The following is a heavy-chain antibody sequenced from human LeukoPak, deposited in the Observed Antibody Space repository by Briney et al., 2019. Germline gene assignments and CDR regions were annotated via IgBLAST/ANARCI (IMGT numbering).Heavy chain of an antibody. V-gene: IGHV3-9*03. D-gene: IGHD6-19*01. CDR2: ISWNSGSI. J-gene: IGHJ4*02. Sequence: PGGSLRLSCAASGFTFDDYAMHWVRQAPGKGLEWVSGISWNSGSIGYADSVKGRFTISRDNAKNSLYLQMNSLRAEDMALYYCAKDGYSSGWYHYYFDYWGQGTLVTVSS. CDR3: AKDGYSSGWYHYYFDY. CDR1: GFTFDDYA.